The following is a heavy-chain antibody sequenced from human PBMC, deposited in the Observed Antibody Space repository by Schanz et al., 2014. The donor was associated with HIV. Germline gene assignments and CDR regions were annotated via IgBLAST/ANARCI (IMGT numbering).Heavy chain of an antibody. CDR2: IIPIFATT. Sequence: VQLVQSGAEVKKPGSSVRGSCKASGGTFISYAVSLVRQAPGQGLEGMGGIIPIFATTNYAQKFQGRVTITADKSTSTVYMDLSSLRSEDTAVYYCARTYTGDWSTGADWGQGTLVTVSS. J-gene: IGHJ4*02. CDR1: GGTFISYA. CDR3: ARTYTGDWSTGAD. V-gene: IGHV1-69*06. D-gene: IGHD2-21*02.